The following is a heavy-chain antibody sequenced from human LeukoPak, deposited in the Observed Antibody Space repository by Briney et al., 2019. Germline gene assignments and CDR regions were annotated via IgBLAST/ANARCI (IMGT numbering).Heavy chain of an antibody. J-gene: IGHJ6*02. V-gene: IGHV3-7*03. Sequence: GGSLRPSCAASGFTFSSYWMSWVRQAPGKGLEWVANIKQDGSEKYYVDSVKGRFTISRDNAKNSLYLQMNSLRAEDTAVYYCARSGDYDFWSGYYTWNYYYYYGMDVWGQGTTVTVSS. CDR2: IKQDGSEK. CDR1: GFTFSSYW. D-gene: IGHD3-3*01. CDR3: ARSGDYDFWSGYYTWNYYYYYGMDV.